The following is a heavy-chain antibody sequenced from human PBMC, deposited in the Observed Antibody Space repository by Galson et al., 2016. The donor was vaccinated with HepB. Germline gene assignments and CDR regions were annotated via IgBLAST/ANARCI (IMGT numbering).Heavy chain of an antibody. CDR2: IDPSDSEI. CDR1: GYDFTDYW. V-gene: IGHV5-10-1*01. CDR3: ARSYSRSSDFDY. J-gene: IGHJ4*02. D-gene: IGHD6-6*01. Sequence: QSGAEVKKPGESLMISCEASGYDFTDYWISWVRQLPGKGLEWMGRIDPSDSEIRYSPSFQGHVTISADGSINTASLQWSSLKASDTAIYYCARSYSRSSDFDYWGQGTQVTVSS.